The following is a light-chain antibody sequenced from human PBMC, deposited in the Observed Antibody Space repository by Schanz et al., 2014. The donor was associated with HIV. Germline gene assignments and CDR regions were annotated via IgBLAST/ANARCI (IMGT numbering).Light chain of an antibody. CDR1: SSNIGDNY. J-gene: IGLJ2*01. Sequence: QSVLTQPPSVSAAPGQKVAISCSGGSSNIGDNYVSWYQQFPGTAPKLLIYDNNRRPSGIPGRFSSAKSGTSATLGITGLQTGDEADYYCGTWDSSLTAVVFGGGTKLTVL. CDR3: GTWDSSLTAVV. V-gene: IGLV1-51*01. CDR2: DNN.